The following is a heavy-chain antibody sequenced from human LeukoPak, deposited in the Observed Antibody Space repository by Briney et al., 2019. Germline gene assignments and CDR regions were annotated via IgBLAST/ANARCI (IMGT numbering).Heavy chain of an antibody. CDR3: ARGPLLSGYYKTTPDY. D-gene: IGHD3-22*01. V-gene: IGHV1-18*01. Sequence: ASMKVSCKASGYTFTSYGISWVRQAPGQGLEWMGWISAYNGNTNYAQKLQGRVTMTTDTSTSTAYMELRSLRSDDTAVYYCARGPLLSGYYKTTPDYWGQGTLVTVSS. CDR2: ISAYNGNT. J-gene: IGHJ4*02. CDR1: GYTFTSYG.